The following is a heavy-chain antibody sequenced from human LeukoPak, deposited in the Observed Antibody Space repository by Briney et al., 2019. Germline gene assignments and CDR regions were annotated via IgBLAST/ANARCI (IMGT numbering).Heavy chain of an antibody. CDR1: GFPFNSYC. J-gene: IGHJ5*02. D-gene: IGHD3-10*01. CDR2: ISYDGSNK. V-gene: IGHV3-30*18. Sequence: GSLELSLSASGFPFNSYCIPRVRQAPGKGLEWGGVISYDGSNKYYADSVKGRFTISRDNSKNTLYLQMNSLRAEDTAVYYCAKDLFVTMVRGAPHWFDPWGQGTLVTVSS. CDR3: AKDLFVTMVRGAPHWFDP.